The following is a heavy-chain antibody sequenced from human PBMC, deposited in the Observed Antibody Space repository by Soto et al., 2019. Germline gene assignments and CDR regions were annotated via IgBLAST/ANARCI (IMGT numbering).Heavy chain of an antibody. J-gene: IGHJ4*02. V-gene: IGHV4-31*03. D-gene: IGHD6-19*01. CDR3: ARDWGSSGWPN. CDR2: IYFTGST. CDR1: GHSLSSGGYY. Sequence: LSLTCTVSGHSLSSGGYYWSWIRQLPGKGLEWVGYIYFTGSTLYNPSLKSRLAMSLDTSKNQFSLKLDSVTAADTAIYYCARDWGSSGWPNWGQGTLVTVSS.